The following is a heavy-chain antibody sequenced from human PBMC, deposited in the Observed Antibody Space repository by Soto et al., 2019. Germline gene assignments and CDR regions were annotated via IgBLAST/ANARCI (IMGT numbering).Heavy chain of an antibody. CDR3: ARAPAGNWNYGWFDP. D-gene: IGHD1-7*01. CDR1: GGSISSYY. V-gene: IGHV4-4*07. Sequence: QVQLQESGPGLVKPSETLSLTCTVSGGSISSYYWSWIRQPAGRGLEWIGRIDTSGSTNYNPSLKSRVTMSVDTSKNQFSLKLSPVTAADTAVYYCARAPAGNWNYGWFDPWGQGPLVTVSS. J-gene: IGHJ5*02. CDR2: IDTSGST.